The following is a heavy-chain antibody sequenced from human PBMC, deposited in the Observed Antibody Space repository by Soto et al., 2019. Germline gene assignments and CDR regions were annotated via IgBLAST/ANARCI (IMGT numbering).Heavy chain of an antibody. CDR1: RFTFSTYW. J-gene: IGHJ3*02. D-gene: IGHD3-22*01. Sequence: EVQLVESGGSLVQPGGSLRLSCAASRFTFSTYWMHWVRQAPGKGLVWVSRINSDGTGTSYADSVKGRITISRDNAKNTLYLQMNSLRSEDTGVYYCAGDSSGYSYDAFDIWGQGTMVTVAS. CDR2: INSDGTGT. V-gene: IGHV3-74*01. CDR3: AGDSSGYSYDAFDI.